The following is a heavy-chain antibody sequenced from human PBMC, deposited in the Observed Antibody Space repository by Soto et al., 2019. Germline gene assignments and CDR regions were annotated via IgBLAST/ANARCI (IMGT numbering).Heavy chain of an antibody. D-gene: IGHD3-16*02. CDR2: IFSNDEK. V-gene: IGHV2-26*01. CDR3: ARSHPCYDYVWGSYRYTRSFDY. Sequence: SGPTLVNPTETLTLTCTVSGFSLSNARMGVSWIRQPPGKALEWLAHIFSNDEKSYSTSLKSRLTISKDTSKSQVVLTMTNMDPVDTATYYCARSHPCYDYVWGSYRYTRSFDYWGQGTLVTVSS. J-gene: IGHJ4*02. CDR1: GFSLSNARMG.